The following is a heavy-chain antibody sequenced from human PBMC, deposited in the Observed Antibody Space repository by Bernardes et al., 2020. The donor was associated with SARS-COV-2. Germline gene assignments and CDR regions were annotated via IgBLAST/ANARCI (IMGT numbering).Heavy chain of an antibody. V-gene: IGHV4-30-4*01. J-gene: IGHJ4*02. D-gene: IGHD3-22*01. CDR3: ASIEGLLLRGSDY. CDR1: GGSISSGDYY. Sequence: SETLSLTCTVSGGSISSGDYYWSWIRQPPGKGLEWIGYIYYSGSTYYNPSLKSRVTISVDTSKNQFSLKLSSVTAADTAVYYCASIEGLLLRGSDYWGQGTLVTVSS. CDR2: IYYSGST.